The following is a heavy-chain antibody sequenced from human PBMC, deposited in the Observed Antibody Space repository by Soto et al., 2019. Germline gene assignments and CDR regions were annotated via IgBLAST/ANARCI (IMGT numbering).Heavy chain of an antibody. J-gene: IGHJ4*02. Sequence: QPGGSLRLSCAASGFTFSSYGMHWVRQAPGKGLEWAAVISYDGSNKYYADSVKGRFTISRDNSKNTLYLQMNSLRAEDTAVYYCAKDLAEIVGAPDYWGQGTLVTVSS. V-gene: IGHV3-30*18. CDR2: ISYDGSNK. D-gene: IGHD1-26*01. CDR3: AKDLAEIVGAPDY. CDR1: GFTFSSYG.